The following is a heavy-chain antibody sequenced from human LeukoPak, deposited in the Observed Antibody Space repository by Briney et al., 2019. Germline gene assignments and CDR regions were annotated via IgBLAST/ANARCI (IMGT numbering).Heavy chain of an antibody. J-gene: IGHJ3*02. CDR3: TRDEGATPRVGFDI. V-gene: IGHV4-39*02. D-gene: IGHD1-26*01. CDR1: GGSISSNNDY. CDR2: IYYSGTT. Sequence: SETLSLTCTVSGGSISSNNDYWGWLRQPPGTGLEWIGSIYYSGTTYYNPSLRSRVIISVDTSKIQFSLKLSSVTAADTAVYYCTRDEGATPRVGFDIWGHGTMVTVFS.